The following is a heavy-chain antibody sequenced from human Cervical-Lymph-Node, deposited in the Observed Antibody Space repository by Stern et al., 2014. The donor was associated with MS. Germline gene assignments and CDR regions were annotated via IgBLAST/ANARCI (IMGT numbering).Heavy chain of an antibody. CDR2: ISAYNVNT. V-gene: IGHV1-18*01. J-gene: IGHJ5*02. CDR1: GFALTSAG. CDR3: ARHSIKGYNCFDT. Sequence: MQLVESGAELKKPGASVKVSCKASGFALTSAGISWVRPAPGQGLEWMGWISAYNVNTIYAQRFQDRVNMTTDTSTSTAYMELRSLRSDDTAVYYCARHSIKGYNCFDTWGQGTLVTVSS. D-gene: IGHD1-14*01.